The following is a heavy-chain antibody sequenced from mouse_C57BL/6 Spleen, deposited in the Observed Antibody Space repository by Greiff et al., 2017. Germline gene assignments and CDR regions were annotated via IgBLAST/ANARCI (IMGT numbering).Heavy chain of an antibody. V-gene: IGHV1-19*01. CDR3: ARWDTTVVPY. J-gene: IGHJ3*01. CDR1: GYTFTDYY. D-gene: IGHD1-1*01. CDR2: INPYNGGT. Sequence: EVQLQQSGPVLVKPGASVKMSCKASGYTFTDYYMNWVKQSHGKSLEWIGVINPYNGGTSYNQKFKGKATLTVDKSSSTAYMELNSLTSEDSAVYYCARWDTTVVPYWGQGTLVTVSA.